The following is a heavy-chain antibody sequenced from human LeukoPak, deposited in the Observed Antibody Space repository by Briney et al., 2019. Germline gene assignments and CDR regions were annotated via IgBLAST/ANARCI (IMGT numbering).Heavy chain of an antibody. D-gene: IGHD2-2*01. CDR3: AKGDIVVVPAVKLRVDMDV. J-gene: IGHJ6*04. Sequence: GRSLRLSCAASGFTFSSYGMHWVRQAPGKGLEWVAVISYDGSNKYYADSVKGRFTISRDNSKNTLYLQMNSLRAEDTAVYYCAKGDIVVVPAVKLRVDMDVWGKGTTVTVSS. CDR2: ISYDGSNK. V-gene: IGHV3-30*18. CDR1: GFTFSSYG.